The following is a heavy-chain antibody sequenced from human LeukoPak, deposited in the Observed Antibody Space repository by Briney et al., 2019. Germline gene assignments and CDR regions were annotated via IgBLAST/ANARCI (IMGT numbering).Heavy chain of an antibody. CDR3: TRHDAAATN. V-gene: IGHV3-7*01. CDR1: GFTLSRYW. Sequence: GGSLRLSCAGSGFTLSRYWMSWIRQAPGEGPEWVANIKQNGREKHYVDSVTGRFTIFRDNAKSSLYLQMNSLRAEDTAVYYCTRHDAAATNWGQGTLVTVSS. J-gene: IGHJ4*02. CDR2: IKQNGREK. D-gene: IGHD2-15*01.